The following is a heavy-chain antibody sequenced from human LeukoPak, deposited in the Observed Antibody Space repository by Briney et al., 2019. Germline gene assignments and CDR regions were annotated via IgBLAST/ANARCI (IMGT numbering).Heavy chain of an antibody. V-gene: IGHV3-23*01. J-gene: IGHJ4*02. CDR2: ITGSGGNT. CDR3: ARWGDYDVLTGYYVSDY. CDR1: GFTFSNYA. D-gene: IGHD3-9*01. Sequence: GGSLRLSCAASGFTFSNYAMSWVRQAPGKGLEWVSAITGSGGNTYYADSVKGRFTISRDNSKNTVFLQMNSLRAEDTAVYYCARWGDYDVLTGYYVSDYWGQGTLVTVSS.